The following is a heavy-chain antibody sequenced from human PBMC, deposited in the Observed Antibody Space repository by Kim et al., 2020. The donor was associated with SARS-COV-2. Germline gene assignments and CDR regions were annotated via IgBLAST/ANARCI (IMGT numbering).Heavy chain of an antibody. D-gene: IGHD6-6*01. V-gene: IGHV1-8*01. J-gene: IGHJ5*02. Sequence: KVQGRVTMTRNTSISTAYMELSSLRSEDTAVYYCARTLYAGSSVSDWFDPWGQGTLVTVSS. CDR3: ARTLYAGSSVSDWFDP.